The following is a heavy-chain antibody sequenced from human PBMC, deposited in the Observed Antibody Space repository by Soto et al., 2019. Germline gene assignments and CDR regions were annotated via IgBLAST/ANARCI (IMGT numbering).Heavy chain of an antibody. V-gene: IGHV3-23*01. J-gene: IGHJ4*02. D-gene: IGHD6-19*01. CDR3: AKVTSPIAVAGEPYDY. CDR1: GFPLSNYA. Sequence: PGGSLRLSCVASGFPLSNYAMSWVRQAPGKGLEWVSAISGSGGSTYYADSVKGRFTISRDNAKNSLYLQMNSLRAEDTAVYYCAKVTSPIAVAGEPYDYWGQGTLVTGSS. CDR2: ISGSGGST.